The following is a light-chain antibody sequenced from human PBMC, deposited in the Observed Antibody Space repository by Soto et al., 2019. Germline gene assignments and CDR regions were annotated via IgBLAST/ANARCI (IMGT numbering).Light chain of an antibody. J-gene: IGKJ5*01. V-gene: IGKV3-11*01. CDR3: QQRSNWPIP. CDR1: QSVSSY. Sequence: ESMLTQSRAALSVSSAEGATLCRGSIQSVSSYLAWYQQKPGLAPRLLIYDASNRATGIPARFSGSGSGTDFTLTISSLEPEDCAVYYCQQRSNWPIPCCQGTRLEIK. CDR2: DAS.